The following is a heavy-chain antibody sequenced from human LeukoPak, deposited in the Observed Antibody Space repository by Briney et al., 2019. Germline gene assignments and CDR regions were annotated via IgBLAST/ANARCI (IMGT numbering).Heavy chain of an antibody. CDR3: ARDHRDNIVVPATRSYLDYYYYGENV. CDR1: GGSFSGYY. CDR2: VNSSGSN. Sequence: SETLSLTCAVYGGSFSGYYWIWIRQPPAEGVEWIGEVNSSGSNTYNPSLKRRVTISVDTSKNQFSLKLSSVTPADTAVYYCARDHRDNIVVPATRSYLDYYYYGENVWGQGTTVTVSS. D-gene: IGHD2-2*01. V-gene: IGHV4-34*01. J-gene: IGHJ6*02.